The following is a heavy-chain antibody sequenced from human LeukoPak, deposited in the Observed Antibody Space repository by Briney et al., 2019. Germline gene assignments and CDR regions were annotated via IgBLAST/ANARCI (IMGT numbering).Heavy chain of an antibody. Sequence: GGSLRLSCAASGFTFSSYAMRGVRQAPGKGLEWGSAISGSGGSTYYADSVKGRCTISRNNSKNTLYLQINSLRAEDTAVYYCAKCIRGTAAAMDIWGQGTMVTVSS. CDR1: GFTFSSYA. J-gene: IGHJ3*02. D-gene: IGHD6-13*01. CDR3: AKCIRGTAAAMDI. V-gene: IGHV3-23*01. CDR2: ISGSGGST.